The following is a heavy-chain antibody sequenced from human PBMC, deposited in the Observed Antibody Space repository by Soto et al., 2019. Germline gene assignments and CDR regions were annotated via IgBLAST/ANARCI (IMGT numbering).Heavy chain of an antibody. D-gene: IGHD1-20*01. CDR1: GLTFNVSA. J-gene: IGHJ4*02. Sequence: ESGGGLVQPGGSLRLSCVASGLTFNVSAMTWVRQAPGKGLEWVSTTGLSGRTTYYGDSVKGRFTVSRDNSKNTLDLQMSSLRAEDTAVYYCATVHNTSRSFNFWGRGTLVTVSS. CDR3: ATVHNTSRSFNF. CDR2: TGLSGRTT. V-gene: IGHV3-23*01.